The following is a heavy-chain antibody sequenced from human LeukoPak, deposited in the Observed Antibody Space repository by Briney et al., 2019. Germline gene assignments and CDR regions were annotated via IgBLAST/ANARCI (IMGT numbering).Heavy chain of an antibody. V-gene: IGHV3-23*01. J-gene: IGHJ4*02. CDR2: ISGSGDRT. Sequence: GGSLRLSCAASGLTFSSYAMSWVRQAPGKGLEWVSAISGSGDRTYHADSVKGRLTISRDNSKYTLYLQMNSLRAEDTAVYYCAKDDGYHFFDYWGQGTLVTVSS. CDR1: GLTFSSYA. CDR3: AKDDGYHFFDY. D-gene: IGHD5-18*01.